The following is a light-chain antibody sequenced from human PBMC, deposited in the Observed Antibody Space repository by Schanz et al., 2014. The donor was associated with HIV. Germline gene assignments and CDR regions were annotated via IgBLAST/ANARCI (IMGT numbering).Light chain of an antibody. J-gene: IGLJ1*01. CDR3: CSYAGSSTYV. CDR1: SSDVGYYNY. V-gene: IGLV2-14*01. Sequence: QSALTQPASVSGSPGQSITISCTGTSSDVGYYNYVSWYQQHPGKAPKIMIYDVSNRPSGVSNRFSGSKSGSTASLTISGLQAEDEADYYCCSYAGSSTYVFGTGTKLTVL. CDR2: DVS.